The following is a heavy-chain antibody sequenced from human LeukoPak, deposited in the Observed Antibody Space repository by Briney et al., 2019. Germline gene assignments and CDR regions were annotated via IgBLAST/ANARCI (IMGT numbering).Heavy chain of an antibody. CDR1: GFTVSSSY. Sequence: GGSLRLSCAASGFTVSSSYMGWVRQASGKGLDWVSVLYSAGNTFYPDSVKGRFTISRDNSQNMLFLQMDSLRAEDTAVYYCARLSHSSEYGAFYIWGQGTLVTVSS. D-gene: IGHD3-22*01. CDR3: ARLSHSSEYGAFYI. J-gene: IGHJ3*02. CDR2: LYSAGNT. V-gene: IGHV3-66*02.